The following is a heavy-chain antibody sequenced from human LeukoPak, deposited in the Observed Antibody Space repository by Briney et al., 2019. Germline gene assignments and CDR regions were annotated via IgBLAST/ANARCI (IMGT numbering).Heavy chain of an antibody. CDR1: GFTFSSYG. CDR3: AKAGTYYYDSSRYYFDY. Sequence: PGWSLRLSCAASGFTFSSYGMHWVRQAPGKGLEWVAVISFDGSNKYYADSVKGRFTISRDNSKNTLFLQMNSLRAEDTAVYYCAKAGTYYYDSSRYYFDYWGQGTLVTVSS. D-gene: IGHD3-22*01. J-gene: IGHJ4*02. V-gene: IGHV3-30*18. CDR2: ISFDGSNK.